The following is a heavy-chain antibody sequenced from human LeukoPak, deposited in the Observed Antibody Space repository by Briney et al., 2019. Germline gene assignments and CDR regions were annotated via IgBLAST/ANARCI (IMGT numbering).Heavy chain of an antibody. V-gene: IGHV1-69*13. D-gene: IGHD3-22*01. CDR3: VMGNYYDSSGYDSLYYYYYMDV. CDR2: IIPIFGTA. Sequence: SVKVSCKASGGTFSSYAISWVRQASGQGLEWMGGIIPIFGTANYAQKFQGRVTITADESTSTAYMELSSLRSEDTAVYYCVMGNYYDSSGYDSLYYYYYMDVWGKGTTVTISS. CDR1: GGTFSSYA. J-gene: IGHJ6*03.